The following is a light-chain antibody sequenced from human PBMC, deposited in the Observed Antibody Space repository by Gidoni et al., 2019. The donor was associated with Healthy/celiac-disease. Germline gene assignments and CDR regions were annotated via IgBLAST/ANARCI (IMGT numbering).Light chain of an antibody. CDR3: QAWDSSTSVV. CDR1: KLGDKY. J-gene: IGLJ2*01. Sequence: SYELTQPPSVSVSPGQTVSITCSGDKLGDKYACWYQQKPGQSPVLVIDQASKRPSGITERLSGSNSGNTATLTISGTQAMDEADYYCQAWDSSTSVVFGGGTKLTVL. V-gene: IGLV3-1*01. CDR2: QAS.